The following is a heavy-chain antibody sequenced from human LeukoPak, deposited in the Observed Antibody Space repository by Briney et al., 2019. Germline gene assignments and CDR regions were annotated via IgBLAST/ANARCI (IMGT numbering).Heavy chain of an antibody. J-gene: IGHJ4*02. CDR3: ARGYVAAAGPAPRLLDY. Sequence: ASVKVSCKASGYTFTSYDINWVRRATGQGLEWMGWMNPNSGNTGYAQKFQGRVTMTRNTSISTAYMELSSLRSEDTAVYYCARGYVAAAGPAPRLLDYWGQGTLVTVSS. CDR1: GYTFTSYD. V-gene: IGHV1-8*01. D-gene: IGHD6-13*01. CDR2: MNPNSGNT.